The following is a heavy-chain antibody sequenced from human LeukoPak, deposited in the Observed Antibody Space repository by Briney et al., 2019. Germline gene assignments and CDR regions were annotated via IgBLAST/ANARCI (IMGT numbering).Heavy chain of an antibody. CDR2: IYTSGST. J-gene: IGHJ4*02. CDR3: ARHEGEYYFDY. Sequence: SETLSLTCTVSRGSISSKYWSWIRQPAGKGLEWIGRIYTSGSTNYNPSLKSRVTMSIDTSKSQFSLKLSSVTAADTAVYYCARHEGEYYFDYWGQGTLVTVSS. V-gene: IGHV4-4*07. CDR1: RGSISSKY.